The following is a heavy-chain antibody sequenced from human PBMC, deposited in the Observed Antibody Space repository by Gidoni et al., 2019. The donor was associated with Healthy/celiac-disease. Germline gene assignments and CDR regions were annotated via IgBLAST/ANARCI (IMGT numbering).Heavy chain of an antibody. J-gene: IGHJ4*02. Sequence: EVQLLESAGGLVQPGGSLRLPCAASGFTFSSYAMSWVRQAPGKGLEWVSAISGSGGSTYYADSVKGRFTISRDNSKNTLYLQMNSLRAEDTAVYYCATYELVVVAATYWGQGTLVTVSS. CDR2: ISGSGGST. V-gene: IGHV3-23*01. CDR3: ATYELVVVAATY. D-gene: IGHD2-15*01. CDR1: GFTFSSYA.